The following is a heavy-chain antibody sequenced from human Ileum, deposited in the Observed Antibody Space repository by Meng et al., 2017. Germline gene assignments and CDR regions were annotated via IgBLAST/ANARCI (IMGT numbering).Heavy chain of an antibody. J-gene: IGHJ4*02. CDR1: GDSMSNFY. Sequence: GSLRLSCTVSGDSMSNFYLTWIRQPPGKGLEWVGNIHFTGSTTDYNPSLKSRLTMSVGTSKSQFSLNLKSVTAADTAIYYCARFCYGVRCPDYWGQGTLVTVSS. CDR3: ARFCYGVRCPDY. V-gene: IGHV4-59*01. CDR2: IHFTGST. D-gene: IGHD2-8*01.